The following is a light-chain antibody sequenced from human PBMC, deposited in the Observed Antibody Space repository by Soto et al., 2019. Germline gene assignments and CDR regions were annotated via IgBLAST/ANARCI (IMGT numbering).Light chain of an antibody. J-gene: IGLJ3*02. CDR1: SSDVGGYNY. Sequence: QSLLTQPASVSGSPGQSITISCTGTSSDVGGYNYVSWYQHHPGKVPKLMIYEVSNRPSGVSNRFSGSKSGNTASLSISGLQAEDEADYYCSSYTTSYTQVFGGGTKLTVL. CDR3: SSYTTSYTQV. V-gene: IGLV2-14*01. CDR2: EVS.